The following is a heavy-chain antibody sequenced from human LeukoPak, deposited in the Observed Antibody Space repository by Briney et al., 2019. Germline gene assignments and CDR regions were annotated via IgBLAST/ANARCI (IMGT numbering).Heavy chain of an antibody. V-gene: IGHV4-59*12. CDR3: ARFGSYFEY. D-gene: IGHD3-10*01. J-gene: IGHJ4*02. Sequence: SETLSLTCTVSGGSINNYYWSWIRQPPGKGLEWIGHVYYDGSNKNNPSLKDRVTMTVDTSKDQFSLKVTSVTAADTAMYFCARFGSYFEYWGQGILVTVSS. CDR2: VYYDGSN. CDR1: GGSINNYY.